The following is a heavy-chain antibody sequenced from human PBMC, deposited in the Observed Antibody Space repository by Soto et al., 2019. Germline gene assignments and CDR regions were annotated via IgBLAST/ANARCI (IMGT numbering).Heavy chain of an antibody. V-gene: IGHV3-11*01. D-gene: IGHD6-19*01. J-gene: IGHJ6*02. CDR2: ISSSGSTI. CDR3: ARDAVAGYYYYYGMDV. CDR1: GFTFSDYY. Sequence: GGSLRLSCAASGFTFSDYYMSWIRQAPGKGLEWVSYISSSGSTIYYADSVKGRFTISRDNAKNSLYLQMNSLRAEDTAVYYCARDAVAGYYYYYGMDVWGQGTTVTVSS.